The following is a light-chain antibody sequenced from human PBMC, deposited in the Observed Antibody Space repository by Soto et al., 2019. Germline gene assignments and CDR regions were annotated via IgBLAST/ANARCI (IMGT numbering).Light chain of an antibody. CDR2: GVS. CDR1: QSVTSNY. CDR3: QQYTDWPLT. J-gene: IGKJ1*01. Sequence: EVVMTQSPATLSVSPGERATLSCRASQSVTSNYLAWYQQKPGQAPRLLIYGVSSRATGVPDRFSGSGSGTDFTLTISRLEXXXXAVYYCQQYTDWPLTFGQGTKVEVK. V-gene: IGKV3-20*01.